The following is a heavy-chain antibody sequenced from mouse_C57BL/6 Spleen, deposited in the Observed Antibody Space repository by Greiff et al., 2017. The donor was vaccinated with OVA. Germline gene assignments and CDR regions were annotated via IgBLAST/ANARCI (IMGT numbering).Heavy chain of an antibody. CDR3: ARGDGNYKNFDY. D-gene: IGHD2-1*01. CDR1: GYTFTSYW. J-gene: IGHJ2*01. V-gene: IGHV1-50*01. Sequence: QVQLQQPGAELVKPGASVTLSCKASGYTFTSYWMQWVKQRPGQGLEWIGEIDPSDSYTTYNQKFKGKATLTVDTSSSTAYMQLSSLTSEDSAVYYCARGDGNYKNFDYWGQGTTLTVSS. CDR2: IDPSDSYT.